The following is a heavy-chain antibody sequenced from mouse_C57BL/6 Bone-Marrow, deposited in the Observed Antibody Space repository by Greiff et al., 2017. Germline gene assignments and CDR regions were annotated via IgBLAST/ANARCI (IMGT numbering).Heavy chain of an antibody. D-gene: IGHD2-4*01. CDR1: GFNIKDYY. CDR3: TSYDDGGFAY. Sequence: EVQLQQSGAELVRPGASVKLSCTASGFNIKDYYMHWVKQRPEQGLEWIGRIDPEDGDTKYAPKFQGKATMTADTSSNTAYLQLSSLTSEDTAVSYCTSYDDGGFAYWGQGTLVTVSA. CDR2: IDPEDGDT. V-gene: IGHV14-1*01. J-gene: IGHJ3*01.